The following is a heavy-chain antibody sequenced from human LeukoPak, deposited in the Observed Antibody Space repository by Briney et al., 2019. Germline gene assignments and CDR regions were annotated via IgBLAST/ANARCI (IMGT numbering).Heavy chain of an antibody. CDR3: ARCADYYGSGSYSRVDY. J-gene: IGHJ4*02. V-gene: IGHV1-18*01. CDR2: ISAYNGNT. D-gene: IGHD3-10*01. Sequence: EASVKVSCKASGYTFTSYGISWVRQAPGQGLEWMGWISAYNGNTNYAQKLQGRVTMTTDTSTSTAYMELRSLRSDDTAVYYCARCADYYGSGSYSRVDYWGQGTLVTVSS. CDR1: GYTFTSYG.